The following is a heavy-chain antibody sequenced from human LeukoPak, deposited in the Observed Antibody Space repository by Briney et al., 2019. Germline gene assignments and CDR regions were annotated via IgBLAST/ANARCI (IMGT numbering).Heavy chain of an antibody. V-gene: IGHV3-23*01. D-gene: IGHD3-22*01. CDR1: GFTFSSYS. CDR3: AKRASYYYDSSGYFVDY. Sequence: PGGSLRLSCAASGFTFSSYSMDWVRQAPGKGLEWVSAISGSGGSTYYADSVKGRFTISRDNSKNTLYLQMNSLRAEDTAVYYCAKRASYYYDSSGYFVDYWGQGTLVTVSS. CDR2: ISGSGGST. J-gene: IGHJ4*02.